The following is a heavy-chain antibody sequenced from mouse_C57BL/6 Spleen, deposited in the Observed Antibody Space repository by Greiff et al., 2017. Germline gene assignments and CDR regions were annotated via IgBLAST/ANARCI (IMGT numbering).Heavy chain of an antibody. Sequence: EVKLVESGPELVKPGASVKISCKASGYSFTGYYMNWVKQSPEKSLEWIGEINPSTGGTTYNQKFKAKATLTVDKSSSTAYMQRKSLTSEDSAVYYCARFTTVVPSMDYWGQGTSVTVSS. J-gene: IGHJ4*01. CDR3: ARFTTVVPSMDY. CDR1: GYSFTGYY. D-gene: IGHD1-1*01. V-gene: IGHV1-42*01. CDR2: INPSTGGT.